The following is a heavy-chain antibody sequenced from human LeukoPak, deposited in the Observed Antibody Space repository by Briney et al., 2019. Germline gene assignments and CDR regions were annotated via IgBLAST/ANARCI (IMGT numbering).Heavy chain of an antibody. J-gene: IGHJ6*02. V-gene: IGHV3-7*03. D-gene: IGHD3-16*01. CDR2: INHNGNVN. Sequence: GGSLRLSCAASGFTFSSYWMNWARQAPGKGLEWVASINHNGNVNYYVDSVKGRFTISRDNAKNSLYLQMSNLRAEDPAVYFCARGGGLDVWGQGATVTVSS. CDR3: ARGGGLDV. CDR1: GFTFSSYW.